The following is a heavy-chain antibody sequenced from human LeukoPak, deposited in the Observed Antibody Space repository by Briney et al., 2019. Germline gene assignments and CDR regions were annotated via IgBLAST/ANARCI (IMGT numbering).Heavy chain of an antibody. Sequence: ASVKVSCKASGYTFTNYGINWVRQAPGQGLEWMGWISAYNGNTNYAQKLQGRVTMTTDTSTSTAYMELRSLRPDDTAVYYCARGVGNYGGNSGDWFDPWGQGTLVTVSS. CDR3: ARGVGNYGGNSGDWFDP. CDR2: ISAYNGNT. V-gene: IGHV1-18*01. D-gene: IGHD4-23*01. J-gene: IGHJ5*02. CDR1: GYTFTNYG.